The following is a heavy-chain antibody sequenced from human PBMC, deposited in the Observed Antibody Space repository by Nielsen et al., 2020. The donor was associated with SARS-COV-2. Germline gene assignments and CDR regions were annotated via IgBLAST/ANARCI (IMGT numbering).Heavy chain of an antibody. CDR2: IIPIFGTT. J-gene: IGHJ6*03. D-gene: IGHD2-15*01. Sequence: WVRQAPGQGLEWMGGIIPIFGTTTYAQKLQGKITVTADESTSTAYMDLINLTSEDTAVYFCACQLGYCSGGSCYSAAYFYYYMDVWGKGTTVTVSS. CDR3: ACQLGYCSGGSCYSAAYFYYYMDV. V-gene: IGHV1-69*01.